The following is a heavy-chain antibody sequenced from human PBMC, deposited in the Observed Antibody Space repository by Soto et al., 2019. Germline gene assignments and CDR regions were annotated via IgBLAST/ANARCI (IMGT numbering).Heavy chain of an antibody. D-gene: IGHD3-22*01. J-gene: IGHJ4*02. CDR2: ISYDGSNK. V-gene: IGHV3-30-3*01. CDR1: GFTFSSYA. Sequence: QVQLVESGGGVVQPGRSLRLSCAASGFTFSSYAMHWVRQAPGKGLEWVAVISYDGSNKYYADSVKGRFTISRDNSKNTLYLQMDSLRAEDTAVYYCARATITMIVVVIPRIGYWGQGTLVTVSS. CDR3: ARATITMIVVVIPRIGY.